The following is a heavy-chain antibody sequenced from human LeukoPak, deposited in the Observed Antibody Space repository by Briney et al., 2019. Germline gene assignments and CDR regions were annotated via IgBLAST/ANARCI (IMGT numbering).Heavy chain of an antibody. V-gene: IGHV3-23*01. CDR3: AKALIATGGYSEH. CDR2: ISSSGGST. D-gene: IGHD2-21*01. CDR1: GLTFNIYA. Sequence: PGGSLRLSCAASGLTFNIYAMNWVRQAPGKGLEWVSAISSSGGSTYYADSVKGRFTISRDNSKNTLYLQMNSLRAEDTALYFCAKALIATGGYSEHWGQGTLVTVSS. J-gene: IGHJ1*01.